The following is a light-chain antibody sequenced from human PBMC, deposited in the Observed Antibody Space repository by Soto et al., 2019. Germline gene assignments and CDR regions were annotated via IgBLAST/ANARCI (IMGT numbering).Light chain of an antibody. V-gene: IGKV3-20*01. CDR2: GAS. J-gene: IGKJ1*01. Sequence: EILLTQSPGTLSLSPGERATLSFRASQSVSINDLAWYQQKPGQAPRLLIYGASIRATGIPDRFSGSGSGTDFTLTISRLEPEDFAVYYCQQYGRSWWTFGQGTKVDIK. CDR1: QSVSIND. CDR3: QQYGRSWWT.